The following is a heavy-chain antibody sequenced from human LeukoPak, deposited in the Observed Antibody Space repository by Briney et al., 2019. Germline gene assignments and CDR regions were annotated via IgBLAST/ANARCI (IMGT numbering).Heavy chain of an antibody. J-gene: IGHJ4*02. CDR1: DGSISGYY. Sequence: SETLSLTCTVSDGSISGYYWVWIRQPPGKGLKWTGSIYYSGATYYNPSLESRVTMSVDTSKNQFSLKLSSVTAADTAVYHCARLLPGSSRYFFDYWGQGTLVTVSS. CDR3: ARLLPGSSRYFFDY. CDR2: IYYSGAT. D-gene: IGHD6-13*01. V-gene: IGHV4-39*01.